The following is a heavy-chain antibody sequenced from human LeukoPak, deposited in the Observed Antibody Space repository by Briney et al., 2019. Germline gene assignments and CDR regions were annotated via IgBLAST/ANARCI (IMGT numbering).Heavy chain of an antibody. V-gene: IGHV3-21*01. CDR1: GFTFSSYS. Sequence: GGSLRLSCAASGFTFSSYSMNWVRQVPGKGLEWVSSISSSSSYIYYADSVKGRFTFSRDNAKNSLYLQMNSLRAEDTAVYYCASSGRGSGSYSANYYFDYWGQGTLVTVSS. CDR3: ASSGRGSGSYSANYYFDY. J-gene: IGHJ4*02. D-gene: IGHD3-10*01. CDR2: ISSSSSYI.